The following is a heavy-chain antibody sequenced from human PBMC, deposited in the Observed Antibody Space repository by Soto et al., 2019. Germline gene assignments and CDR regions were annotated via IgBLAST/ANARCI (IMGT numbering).Heavy chain of an antibody. J-gene: IGHJ6*02. V-gene: IGHV1-8*01. CDR2: MNPNSGNT. Sequence: ASVKVSCKASGYTFTSYDINWVRQATGQGLEWMGWMNPNSGNTGYAQKFQGRVTMTRNTSISTAYKELSSMRTEDTAVFYCARVAAALQTWSGQWLAMGYYYYYGMDVWGQGTTVTVSS. CDR3: ARVAAALQTWSGQWLAMGYYYYYGMDV. CDR1: GYTFTSYD. D-gene: IGHD6-19*01.